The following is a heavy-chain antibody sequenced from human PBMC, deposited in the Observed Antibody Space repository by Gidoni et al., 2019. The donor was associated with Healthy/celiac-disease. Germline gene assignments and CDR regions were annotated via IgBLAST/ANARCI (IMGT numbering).Heavy chain of an antibody. CDR3: AKGPLHNWRIDY. D-gene: IGHD3-3*01. V-gene: IGHV3-23*01. CDR1: GFTFSSYA. J-gene: IGHJ4*02. CDR2: ISGSGGST. Sequence: EVQLLESGGGLVQPGGSLRLSCAASGFTFSSYAMSWVRQAPGTGLGWVSAISGSGGSTYYADSVKGRFTISRDNSKNTLYLQMNSLRAEDTAVYYCAKGPLHNWRIDYWGQGTLVTVSS.